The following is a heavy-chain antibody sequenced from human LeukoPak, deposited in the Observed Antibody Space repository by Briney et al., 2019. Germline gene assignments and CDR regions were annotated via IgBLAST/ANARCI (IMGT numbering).Heavy chain of an antibody. D-gene: IGHD6-13*01. CDR2: ISYDGSNK. V-gene: IGHV3-30*18. Sequence: GRSLRLSCAASGFTFSSYGMHWVRQAPGKGLEWVAVISYDGSNKYYADSVKGRFTISRDNSKNTLYLQMNSLRAEDTAVYYCAKAHIAIAAAEDPNGWYFDLWGRGTLVTVSS. CDR3: AKAHIAIAAAEDPNGWYFDL. J-gene: IGHJ2*01. CDR1: GFTFSSYG.